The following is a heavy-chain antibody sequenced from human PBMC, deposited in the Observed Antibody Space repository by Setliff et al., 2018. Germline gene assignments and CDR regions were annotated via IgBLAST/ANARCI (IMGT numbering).Heavy chain of an antibody. V-gene: IGHV3-23*01. J-gene: IGHJ4*02. CDR2: ISGSGGST. CDR1: GFTFDDYA. CDR3: AKGGYSGSHYFDY. D-gene: IGHD1-26*01. Sequence: PGGSLRLSCAASGFTFDDYAMHWVRQAPGKGLEWVSGISGSGGSTYYADSVKGRFTISRDNSNNALYLQMNSLRAEDTAIYYCAKGGYSGSHYFDYWGQGTLVTVSS.